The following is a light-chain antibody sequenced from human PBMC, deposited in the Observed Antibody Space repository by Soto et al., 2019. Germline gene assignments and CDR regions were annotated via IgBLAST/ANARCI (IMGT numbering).Light chain of an antibody. CDR2: GAS. Sequence: EIVLRRSPGTLCLSPGERATLTCRASQSISSSYLAWYQQKPGKAPRLLVYGASSRATGIPDRLSGSGSGTDFTLTIRRLEPEYFALYYCQQYGSSRTFGQGTKVEI. CDR3: QQYGSSRT. V-gene: IGKV3-20*01. J-gene: IGKJ1*01. CDR1: QSISSSY.